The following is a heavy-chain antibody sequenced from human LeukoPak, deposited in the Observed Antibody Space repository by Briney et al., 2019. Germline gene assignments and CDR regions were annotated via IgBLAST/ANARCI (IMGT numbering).Heavy chain of an antibody. Sequence: GSLRLSCAASGFTFSSYWMSWVRQAPGKGLEWVANIKQDGSEKYYVDSVKGRFTISRDNAKNSLYLQMNSPRAEDTAVYYCARDWGVLEYFDYWGQGTLVTVSS. CDR1: GFTFSSYW. V-gene: IGHV3-7*01. CDR3: ARDWGVLEYFDY. CDR2: IKQDGSEK. J-gene: IGHJ4*02. D-gene: IGHD3-10*01.